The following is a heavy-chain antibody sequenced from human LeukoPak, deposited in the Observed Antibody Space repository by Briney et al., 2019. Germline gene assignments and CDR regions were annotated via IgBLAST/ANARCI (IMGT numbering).Heavy chain of an antibody. D-gene: IGHD3-10*01. Sequence: PGGSLRLSCAASGFTFSSYWMNWVRQAPGKGLEWVANIKHDGSEKYYVDSMKGRFTISRDNAKKPLYLQMNSLRAEDTAVYYCARGGESYYGSGSHDYWGQGTLVTVSS. CDR2: IKHDGSEK. J-gene: IGHJ4*02. CDR1: GFTFSSYW. V-gene: IGHV3-7*01. CDR3: ARGGESYYGSGSHDY.